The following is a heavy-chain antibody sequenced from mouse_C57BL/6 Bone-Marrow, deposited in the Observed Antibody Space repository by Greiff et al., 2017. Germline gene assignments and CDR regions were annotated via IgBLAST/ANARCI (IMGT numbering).Heavy chain of an antibody. V-gene: IGHV5-6*02. Sequence: EVKLMESGGDLVKPGGSLKLSCAASGFTFSSYGMSWVRQTPDKRLEWVATISSGGSYTYYPDSVKGRFTISRDNAKNTLYLQMSSLKSEETAIYYCARRCLDYWGQGTTLTVSS. J-gene: IGHJ2*01. CDR2: ISSGGSYT. CDR1: GFTFSSYG. CDR3: ARRCLDY.